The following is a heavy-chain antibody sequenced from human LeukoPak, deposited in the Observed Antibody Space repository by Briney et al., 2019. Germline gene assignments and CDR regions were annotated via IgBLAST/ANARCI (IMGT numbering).Heavy chain of an antibody. Sequence: SETQSLTCAVYGGSFSGYYWSWIRQPPGKGLEWIGEINHSGSTNYNPSLKSRVTISVDTSKNQYSLKLSSVTAADTAVYCCARLIVGASRAGDYWGQGTLVTVSS. CDR1: GGSFSGYY. J-gene: IGHJ4*02. V-gene: IGHV4-34*01. CDR3: ARLIVGASRAGDY. D-gene: IGHD1-26*01. CDR2: INHSGST.